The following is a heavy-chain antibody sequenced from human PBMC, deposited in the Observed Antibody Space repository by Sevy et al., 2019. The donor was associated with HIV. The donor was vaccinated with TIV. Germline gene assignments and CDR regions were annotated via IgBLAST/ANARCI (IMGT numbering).Heavy chain of an antibody. CDR2: INSDGSNT. Sequence: GVSLRLSCAASGFTFSTYWMHWVRQVPGKGLVWVSRINSDGSNTNYADSVKGRFTTSRDNAKNTVYLQMNSLRADDTALYFCGREMISMVPGVPDAFDIWGHGTMVTVS. V-gene: IGHV3-74*01. D-gene: IGHD3-10*01. J-gene: IGHJ3*02. CDR3: GREMISMVPGVPDAFDI. CDR1: GFTFSTYW.